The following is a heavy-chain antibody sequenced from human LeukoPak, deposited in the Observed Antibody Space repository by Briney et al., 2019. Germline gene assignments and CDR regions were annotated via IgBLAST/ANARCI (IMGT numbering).Heavy chain of an antibody. Sequence: TSQTLSLTCTVSGGSISSGGYYWSWIRQPPGKGLEWIGYIYHSGSTYYNPSLRSRVTISVDRSKNQFSLKLSSVTAADTAVYYCAREALGELSLADPNWYFDLWGRGTLVTVSS. D-gene: IGHD3-16*02. CDR1: GGSISSGGYY. V-gene: IGHV4-30-2*01. CDR2: IYHSGST. J-gene: IGHJ2*01. CDR3: AREALGELSLADPNWYFDL.